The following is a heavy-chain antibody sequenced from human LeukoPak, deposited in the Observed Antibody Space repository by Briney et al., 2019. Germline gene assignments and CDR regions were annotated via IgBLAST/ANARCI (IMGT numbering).Heavy chain of an antibody. Sequence: SQTLSLTCTVSGGSISSGSYYWSWIRQPAGKGLEWIGRIYTSGSTNYNPSLKSRVTISVDTSKKQFSLKLSSVTAADTAVYYCARDRTLPHYDILTGYPNWFDPWGQGTLVTVSS. CDR3: ARDRTLPHYDILTGYPNWFDP. V-gene: IGHV4-61*02. D-gene: IGHD3-9*01. CDR2: IYTSGST. CDR1: GGSISSGSYY. J-gene: IGHJ5*02.